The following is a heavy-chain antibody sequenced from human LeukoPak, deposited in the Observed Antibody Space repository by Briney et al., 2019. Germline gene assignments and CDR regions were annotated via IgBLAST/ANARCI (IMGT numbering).Heavy chain of an antibody. D-gene: IGHD6-19*01. V-gene: IGHV1-18*04. CDR2: ISGYNGDT. CDR3: VRDRGDSSGWIFFDS. CDR1: GYTFTNFG. J-gene: IGHJ4*02. Sequence: GASVKVPCKASGYTFTNFGFSWVRQAPGQGLEWMGWISGYNGDTDYAQKFQGRVTMTTDTSTSTAYMELRSLRSDDTAVYYCVRDRGDSSGWIFFDSWGQETLVTVSS.